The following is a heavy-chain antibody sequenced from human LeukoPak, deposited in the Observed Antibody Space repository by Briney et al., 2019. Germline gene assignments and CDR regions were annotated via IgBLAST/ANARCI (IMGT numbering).Heavy chain of an antibody. V-gene: IGHV3-66*02. CDR1: GFTVSSIY. Sequence: GGSLRLSCAASGFTVSSIYMNWVRQAPGKGLEWVSIIYSGGDTYYADSVKGRFTISRDNSKNTLYLQMSGLRAEDTAVYYCTRGPGSTWYSDYWGQGTLVTVSS. CDR2: IYSGGDT. J-gene: IGHJ4*02. CDR3: TRGPGSTWYSDY. D-gene: IGHD6-13*01.